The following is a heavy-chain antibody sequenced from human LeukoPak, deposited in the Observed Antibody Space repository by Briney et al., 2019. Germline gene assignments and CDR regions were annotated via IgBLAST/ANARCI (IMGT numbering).Heavy chain of an antibody. CDR2: IFYDGSNK. J-gene: IGHJ4*02. D-gene: IGHD2-21*02. CDR3: ARVLKLYCGGDCNYFDY. CDR1: GFTFSNYD. Sequence: GGSLRLSCAASGFTFSNYDMHWVRQAPGKGLEWVAVIFYDGSNKYSADSVKGRFTISRDNSENTLFLQMNSLRAEDTAVYYCARVLKLYCGGDCNYFDYWGQGTLVTVSS. V-gene: IGHV3-33*01.